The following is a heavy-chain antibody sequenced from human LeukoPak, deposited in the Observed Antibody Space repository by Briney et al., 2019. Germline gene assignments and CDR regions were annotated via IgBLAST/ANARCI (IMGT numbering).Heavy chain of an antibody. CDR3: ARPHYCSASTTCSGGYYFDL. CDR1: GYNFVSYT. D-gene: IGHD2-2*01. J-gene: IGHJ4*02. CDR2: INTNTGNP. Sequence: ASVKVSCKASGYNFVSYTINWVRQAPGQGLDWMGWINTNTGNPTYAQGFTGRFVFSLDTSVSTAYLEISSLEAEDTAVHYCARPHYCSASTTCSGGYYFDLWGQGTLVTVTS. V-gene: IGHV7-4-1*02.